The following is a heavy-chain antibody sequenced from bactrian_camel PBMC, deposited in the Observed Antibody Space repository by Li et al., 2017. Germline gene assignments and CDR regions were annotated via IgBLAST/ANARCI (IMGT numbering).Heavy chain of an antibody. D-gene: IGHD4*01. Sequence: HVQLVESGGGSVQAGGSLRLSCAASGYTYSTFCMGWYRQAPGSECELVSTLSSDGSTYYQASVKGRFTISRDNAKNTLYLQLNRVKTEDTATYYCVRGDYIPGSTPPSQGTQVTVS. CDR2: LSSDGST. J-gene: IGHJ4*01. V-gene: IGHV3S53*01. CDR1: GYTYSTFC.